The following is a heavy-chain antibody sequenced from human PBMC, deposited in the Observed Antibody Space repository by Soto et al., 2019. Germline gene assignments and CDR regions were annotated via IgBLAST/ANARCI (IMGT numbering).Heavy chain of an antibody. D-gene: IGHD6-19*01. CDR1: GLTFSTYC. CDR3: AIPSGLTVTGPDY. Sequence: GGSLRLSCAASGLTFSTYCFHWVRQAPGKGLEWVAVISNDVRNIHYAESVKGRFTISRDNSKNTLYLQMNSLKPNDTAVYYCAIPSGLTVTGPDYGGQGTLVTVSS. V-gene: IGHV3-30*03. J-gene: IGHJ4*02. CDR2: ISNDVRNI.